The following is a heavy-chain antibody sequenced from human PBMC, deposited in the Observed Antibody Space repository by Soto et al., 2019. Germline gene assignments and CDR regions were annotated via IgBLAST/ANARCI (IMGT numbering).Heavy chain of an antibody. V-gene: IGHV1-69*01. D-gene: IGHD3-10*01. CDR3: AGSFKYGSGTYDAFDI. J-gene: IGHJ3*02. Sequence: QVQLVQSGAEVRKPGSSVKVSCKASGGAFSNYAISWVRQAPGQGLEWMGGIIPIFGTANYAQKLQGRVTITADESTNTAYMELSSLRSEDTAVYYCAGSFKYGSGTYDAFDIWGQGTVVTVSS. CDR1: GGAFSNYA. CDR2: IIPIFGTA.